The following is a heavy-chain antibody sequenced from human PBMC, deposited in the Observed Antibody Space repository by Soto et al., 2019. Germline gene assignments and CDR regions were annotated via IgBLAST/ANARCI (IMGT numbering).Heavy chain of an antibody. CDR1: GGCISSSRYY. Sequence: LSVNSTDSGGCISSSRYYWGWIRQPPGKGLEWIGSIYYSGSTYYNPSLKSRVTISVDTSKNQFSLKLSSVTAADTAVYYCAGIRMATILHSGGYWGQGTLVTVSS. D-gene: IGHD5-12*01. CDR3: AGIRMATILHSGGY. V-gene: IGHV4-39*01. CDR2: IYYSGST. J-gene: IGHJ4*02.